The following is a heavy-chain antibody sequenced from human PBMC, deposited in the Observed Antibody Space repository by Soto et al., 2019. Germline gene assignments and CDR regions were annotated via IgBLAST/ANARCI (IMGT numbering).Heavy chain of an antibody. V-gene: IGHV4-4*02. D-gene: IGHD2-8*02. J-gene: IGHJ4*02. CDR2: IYHSGSI. Sequence: PSETLSLTCTVSNASISSRKWWTWVRQTPGKGLEWIGEIYHSGSINHNPSLKSRVTMSVDKSKNQFSLKMTSVTAADTGVYYCARDKITGLFDYWGQGTLVTVSS. CDR3: ARDKITGLFDY. CDR1: NASISSRKW.